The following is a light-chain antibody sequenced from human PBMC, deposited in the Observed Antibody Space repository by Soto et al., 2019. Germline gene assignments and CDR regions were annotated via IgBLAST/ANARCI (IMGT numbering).Light chain of an antibody. CDR2: DVS. CDR3: NSYTTSGTYV. CDR1: SNDVGAYNY. Sequence: QSVLTQPASVSGSPGQSIAISCTGTSNDVGAYNYVSWYQQHPGKAPKLMIYDVSNRPSGVSNRFSGSKSGNTASLTISGLQAEDEADYYCNSYTTSGTYVFGTGTKVTVL. V-gene: IGLV2-14*03. J-gene: IGLJ1*01.